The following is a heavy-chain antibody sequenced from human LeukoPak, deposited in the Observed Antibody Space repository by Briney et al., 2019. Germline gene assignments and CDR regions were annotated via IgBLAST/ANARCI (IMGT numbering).Heavy chain of an antibody. CDR1: GFTFSGYG. CDR3: AGGTPYYFDY. V-gene: IGHV3-NL1*01. D-gene: IGHD1-14*01. J-gene: IGHJ4*02. Sequence: GGSLRLSCAASGFTFSGYGMHWVRQAPGKGLEWVSVIYSGGGTYYADSVKGRFTISRDNTKNTLYLQMNSLRAEDTAVYYCAGGTPYYFDYWGQGTLVTVSS. CDR2: IYSGGGT.